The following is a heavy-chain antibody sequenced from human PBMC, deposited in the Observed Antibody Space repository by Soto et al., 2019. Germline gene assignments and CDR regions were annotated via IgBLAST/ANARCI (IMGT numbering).Heavy chain of an antibody. V-gene: IGHV3-30*18. CDR1: GFTFSNYG. CDR2: VSWDGEAE. D-gene: IGHD1-1*01. CDR3: VKVATGKAAHPDDS. J-gene: IGHJ4*02. Sequence: QVQLVESGGCIVQPGNSLRLSCAASGFTFSNYGMQWFRQAPDKGLEWVAVVSWDGEAEYYADSVEGRLTISGDNSGETLPLQMAGLRLEDSALYYCVKVATGKAAHPDDSWGKGTLVSVST.